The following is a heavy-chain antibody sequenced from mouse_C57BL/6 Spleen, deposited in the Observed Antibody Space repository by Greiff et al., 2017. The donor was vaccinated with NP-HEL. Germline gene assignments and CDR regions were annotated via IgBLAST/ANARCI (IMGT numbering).Heavy chain of an antibody. CDR3: ARDYGSSFSWFAY. Sequence: VQLQQPGAELVKPGASVKMSCKASGYTFTSYWITWVKQRPGQGLEWFGDIYPGSGSTTYNEKLTSKATLTVDTSSSTAYMQLSSLTSEDSAVYYCARDYGSSFSWFAYWGQGTLVTVSA. J-gene: IGHJ3*01. V-gene: IGHV1-55*01. CDR1: GYTFTSYW. D-gene: IGHD1-1*01. CDR2: IYPGSGST.